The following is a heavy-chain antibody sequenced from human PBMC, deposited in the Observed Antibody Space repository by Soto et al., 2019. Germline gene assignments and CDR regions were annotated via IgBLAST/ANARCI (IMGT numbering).Heavy chain of an antibody. Sequence: GGSLRLSCAASGFAFSRYGIQWVRQAPGKGLEWVAVISYDGSNKYYTDSVKGRFTISRDNSKNTVFLQMNSLRAEDTAVYYCAKIRPASTINYYYGMDAWGQGTTVTVSS. CDR1: GFAFSRYG. J-gene: IGHJ6*02. CDR3: AKIRPASTINYYYGMDA. V-gene: IGHV3-30*18. D-gene: IGHD6-13*01. CDR2: ISYDGSNK.